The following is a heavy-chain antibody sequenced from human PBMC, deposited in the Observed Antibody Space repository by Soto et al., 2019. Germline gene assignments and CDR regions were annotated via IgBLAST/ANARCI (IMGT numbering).Heavy chain of an antibody. CDR2: VYCGGNT. D-gene: IGHD1-26*01. V-gene: IGHV4-38-2*01. J-gene: IGHJ3*02. CDR1: GYSISNAYY. Sequence: SETLSLTCAVSGYSISNAYYWAWIRQPPGKGLEWIASVYCGGNTYYNPSLKSRVAISVDTSKNHFSLKLISVTATDTAVYYCARGENDAFDIWGQGTMVTVSS. CDR3: ARGENDAFDI.